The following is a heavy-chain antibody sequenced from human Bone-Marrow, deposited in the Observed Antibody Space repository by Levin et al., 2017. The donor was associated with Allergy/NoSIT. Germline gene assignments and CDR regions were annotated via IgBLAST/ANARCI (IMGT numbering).Heavy chain of an antibody. J-gene: IGHJ4*02. CDR1: GGTFSSYA. CDR2: IIPIFGTA. V-gene: IGHV1-69*13. Sequence: ASVKVSCKASGGTFSSYAISWVRQAPGQGLEWMGGIIPIFGTANYAQKFQGRVTITADESTSTAYMELSSLRSEDTAVYYCARAGMATIQRFDYWGQGTLVTVSS. D-gene: IGHD5-24*01. CDR3: ARAGMATIQRFDY.